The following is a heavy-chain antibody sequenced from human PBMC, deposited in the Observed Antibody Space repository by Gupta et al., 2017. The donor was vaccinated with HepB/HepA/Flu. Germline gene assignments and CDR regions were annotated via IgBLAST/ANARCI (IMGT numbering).Heavy chain of an antibody. D-gene: IGHD3-3*01. CDR3: ARARNPVLRFLEWTPAYFDY. V-gene: IGHV1-69*06. Sequence: QVQLVQSGAEVKKPGSSVKVSCQASGGTFSSYANSWVRQAPGQGLEWMGGIIPIFGTANYAQKFQGRVTITADKSTSTAYMELSSLRSEDTAVYYCARARNPVLRFLEWTPAYFDYWGQGTLVTVSS. CDR1: GGTFSSYA. J-gene: IGHJ4*02. CDR2: IIPIFGTA.